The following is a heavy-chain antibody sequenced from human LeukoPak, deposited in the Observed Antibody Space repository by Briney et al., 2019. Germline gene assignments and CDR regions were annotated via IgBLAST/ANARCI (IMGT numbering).Heavy chain of an antibody. CDR3: ARVGRGMGYYFDY. J-gene: IGHJ4*02. V-gene: IGHV1-46*01. Sequence: ASVKVSCKASGYTFSSHYIHWVRQAPGQGLEWMGVINPNGGTTAYAQKFQGRVSMTRDMSTSTVYMDLSSLRSEDTAVYYCARVGRGMGYYFDYWGQGTLVTVSS. CDR1: GYTFSSHY. D-gene: IGHD3-10*01. CDR2: INPNGGTT.